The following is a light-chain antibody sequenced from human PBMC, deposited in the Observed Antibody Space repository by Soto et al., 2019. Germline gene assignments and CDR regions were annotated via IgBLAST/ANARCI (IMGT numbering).Light chain of an antibody. CDR1: SSDVGSYNL. J-gene: IGLJ2*01. Sequence: QSALTQPASVSGSPGQSIIISCTGTSSDVGSYNLVSWYQQHPGKAPKLMIYEVSKRPSGVSNRFSGSKSGNTASLTISGLQAEDEADYYCCSYAGSSTHVVFGGGTQLTVL. CDR3: CSYAGSSTHVV. CDR2: EVS. V-gene: IGLV2-23*02.